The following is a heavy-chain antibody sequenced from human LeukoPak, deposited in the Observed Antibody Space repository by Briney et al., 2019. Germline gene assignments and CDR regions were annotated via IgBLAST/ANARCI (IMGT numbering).Heavy chain of an antibody. V-gene: IGHV3-73*01. CDR2: IRSKASSYAT. J-gene: IGHJ3*02. CDR3: TRLAPIDAFDI. Sequence: PGGSLRLSCAASGFTFSGSAMHWVRQASGKGLEWVGRIRSKASSYATAYAASVKGRFTISRDDSKNTAYLQMNSLKTEDTAVHYCTRLAPIDAFDIWGQGTMVTVSS. CDR1: GFTFSGSA. D-gene: IGHD2-15*01.